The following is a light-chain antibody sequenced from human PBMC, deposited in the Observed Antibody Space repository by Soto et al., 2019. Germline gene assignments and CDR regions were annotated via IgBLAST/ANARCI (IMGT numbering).Light chain of an antibody. CDR3: QQFNNYPLT. CDR2: DAS. J-gene: IGKJ4*01. CDR1: QGISSA. Sequence: IQMTQSPSSLSASVGDRVTITCRASQGISSALAWYQQKPGKAPNLLIYDASSLESGVPSRFSGSGSGTDLTITISSLQPEDFETYYCQQFNNYPLTFGGGTKVDIK. V-gene: IGKV1D-13*01.